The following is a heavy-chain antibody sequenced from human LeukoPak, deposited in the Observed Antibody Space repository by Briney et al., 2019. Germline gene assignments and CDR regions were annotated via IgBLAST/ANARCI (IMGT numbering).Heavy chain of an antibody. D-gene: IGHD1-26*01. CDR3: ARRRDSGSLQHFDY. CDR1: GFTFSSYW. J-gene: IGHJ4*02. V-gene: IGHV3-7*01. Sequence: GGSLRLSCAASGFTFSSYWMSWVRQAPGKGLEWVANIKQDGSEKYYVDSVKGRFTISRDNANKSLYVRMTSLRAEDTAVYYCARRRDSGSLQHFDYWGQGTLVTVSS. CDR2: IKQDGSEK.